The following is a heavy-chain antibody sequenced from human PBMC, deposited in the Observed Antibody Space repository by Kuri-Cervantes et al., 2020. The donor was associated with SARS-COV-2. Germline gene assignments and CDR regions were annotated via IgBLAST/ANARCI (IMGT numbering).Heavy chain of an antibody. CDR3: ARVYVQQLIFHYYYYMDV. D-gene: IGHD6-13*01. CDR2: IWYDGSNK. J-gene: IGHJ6*03. Sequence: GGSLRLSCAASGFTFSSYGMHWVRQAPGKGLEWVAVIWYDGSNKYYADSVKGRFTISRDNSKNTLYLHMNSLRAEDTAVYYCARVYVQQLIFHYYYYMDVWGKGTTVTVSS. V-gene: IGHV3-33*01. CDR1: GFTFSSYG.